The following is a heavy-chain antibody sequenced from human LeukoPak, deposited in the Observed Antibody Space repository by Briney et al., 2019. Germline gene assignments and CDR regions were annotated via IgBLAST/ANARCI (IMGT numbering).Heavy chain of an antibody. CDR1: GITLSDYG. CDR2: ISDSGGRT. J-gene: IGHJ4*02. CDR3: AKRGVVIRVILVGFHKEAYYFDS. V-gene: IGHV3-23*01. D-gene: IGHD3-22*01. Sequence: GGSLRLSCAVSGITLSDYGMSWVRQAPGKGLEWVAGISDSGGRTNYADSVKGWFTISRDNPKNTLYLQMNSLRPEDTAVYFCAKRGVVIRVILVGFHKEAYYFDSWGQGVLVIVSS.